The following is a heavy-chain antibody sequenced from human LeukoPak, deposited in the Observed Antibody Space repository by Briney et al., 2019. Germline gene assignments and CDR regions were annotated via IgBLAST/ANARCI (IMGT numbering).Heavy chain of an antibody. D-gene: IGHD2-21*01. J-gene: IGHJ2*01. CDR1: GFTFSSYA. V-gene: IGHV4-34*01. Sequence: GSLRLSCAASGFTFSSYAMSWIRQAPGKGLEWIGESNYNVNSNYNPSLKSRVTISVDTSKNQFSLRLTSMTAADTAMYYCTRTTYCGGEDCRLFDVWSRGTLVTVSS. CDR3: TRTTYCGGEDCRLFDV. CDR2: SNYNVNS.